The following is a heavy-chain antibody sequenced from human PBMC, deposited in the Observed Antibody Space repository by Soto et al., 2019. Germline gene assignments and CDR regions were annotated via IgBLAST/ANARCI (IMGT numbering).Heavy chain of an antibody. D-gene: IGHD2-2*01. CDR2: TYYRSKWYN. CDR1: GDSVSSNSAA. J-gene: IGHJ4*02. CDR3: ARGVGDIVVVPAGSNFDY. V-gene: IGHV6-1*01. Sequence: QVQLQQSGPGLVKPSQTLSLTCAISGDSVSSNSAAWNWIRQSPSRGLEWLGRTYYRSKWYNDYAVSVKSRISINPATSKIPFSLQLNSVTPEDTAVYYCARGVGDIVVVPAGSNFDYWGQGTLVTVSS.